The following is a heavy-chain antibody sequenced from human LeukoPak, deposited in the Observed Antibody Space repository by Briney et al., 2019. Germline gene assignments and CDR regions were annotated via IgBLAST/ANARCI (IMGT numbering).Heavy chain of an antibody. J-gene: IGHJ4*02. Sequence: GGSLRLSCAASGFTVSSNYMSWVRQAPGKGLEWVSVIDSGGSTYYADSVKGRFTISRDNSKNTLYLQMNSLRAEDTAVYYCARDGGYYYDSSAIYWGQGTLVTVSS. CDR3: ARDGGYYYDSSAIY. D-gene: IGHD3-22*01. V-gene: IGHV3-53*01. CDR2: IDSGGST. CDR1: GFTVSSNY.